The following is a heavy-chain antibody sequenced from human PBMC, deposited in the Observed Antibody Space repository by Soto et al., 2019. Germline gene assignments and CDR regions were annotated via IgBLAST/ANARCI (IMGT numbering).Heavy chain of an antibody. CDR2: IIPDFGTG. J-gene: IGHJ4*02. Sequence: SVKVSCKASGGTFNSYAISWVRQAPGQGLEWMGGIIPDFGTGNSAQKFRGRVSIIADASTTTVYMRLSGLTLEDTAVYYCARERGGYNRGDFEFWGQGTQVTVSS. V-gene: IGHV1-69*13. D-gene: IGHD1-26*01. CDR1: GGTFNSYA. CDR3: ARERGGYNRGDFEF.